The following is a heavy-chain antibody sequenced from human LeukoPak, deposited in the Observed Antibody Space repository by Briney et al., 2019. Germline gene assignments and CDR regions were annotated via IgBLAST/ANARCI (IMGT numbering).Heavy chain of an antibody. J-gene: IGHJ4*02. Sequence: SETLSLTCTVSGGSISSYYWSWIRQPPGKGLEWIGCIYYSGSTNYNPSLKSRVTISVDTSKNQFSLKLSSVTAADTAVYYCASLIGGQIDYWGQGTLVTVSS. CDR1: GGSISSYY. V-gene: IGHV4-59*08. CDR3: ASLIGGQIDY. CDR2: IYYSGST.